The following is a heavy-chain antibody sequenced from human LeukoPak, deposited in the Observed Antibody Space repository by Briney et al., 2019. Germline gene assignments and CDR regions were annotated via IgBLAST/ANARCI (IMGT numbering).Heavy chain of an antibody. D-gene: IGHD3-16*01. Sequence: SETLSLTCTVSGGSISSGDYYWSWIRQPPGKGLEWIGYIYYSGSTYYNPSLKSRVTISVDTSKNQFSLKLSSVTAADTAVYYCAGSPPDVLHPYFQHWGQGTLVTVSS. V-gene: IGHV4-30-4*01. CDR1: GGSISSGDYY. J-gene: IGHJ1*01. CDR3: AGSPPDVLHPYFQH. CDR2: IYYSGST.